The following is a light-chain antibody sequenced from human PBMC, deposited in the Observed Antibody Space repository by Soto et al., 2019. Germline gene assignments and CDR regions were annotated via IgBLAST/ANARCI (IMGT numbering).Light chain of an antibody. CDR3: QTWGTGINGV. J-gene: IGLJ3*02. CDR1: SGHSSYA. V-gene: IGLV4-69*01. CDR2: LTSDGSH. Sequence: QPVLTQSPSASASLGASVKLTCTLSSGHSSYAIAWHQLLPEKGPRFLMKLTSDGSHSKGDGIPDRFSGSSSGAERYLTISSRQSEDEGDYYCQTWGTGINGVFGGGTKLTVL.